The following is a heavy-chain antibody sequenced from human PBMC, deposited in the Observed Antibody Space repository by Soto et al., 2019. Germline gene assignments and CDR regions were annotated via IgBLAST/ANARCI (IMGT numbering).Heavy chain of an antibody. V-gene: IGHV1-18*01. D-gene: IGHD4-17*01. CDR2: INPDNGGK. Sequence: QVQLVQSGAEVKKPGASVKVSCRASGYTFTHYGITWVRQAPRQGLEWLGWINPDNGGKHPVKRHHCRLTLTTDRSTTTDYMGLRSLIYDDTVVYYCAKDLDDGGRYWYFDLWGRGTLVTVSS. CDR1: GYTFTHYG. CDR3: AKDLDDGGRYWYFDL. J-gene: IGHJ2*01.